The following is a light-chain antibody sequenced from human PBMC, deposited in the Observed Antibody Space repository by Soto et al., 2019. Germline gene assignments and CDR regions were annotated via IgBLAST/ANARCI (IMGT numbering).Light chain of an antibody. CDR3: ASWYDSLDVVV. Sequence: QSVLTQPPSASGTPGQRVTISCSGSTSNIGSDTVNWYQQLPGTAPTLLIYRNTQRPSGVPDRFSGAKYGASASLAISGLQSDDDADYYCASWYDSLDVVVFGGGTKLTVL. V-gene: IGLV1-44*01. CDR1: TSNIGSDT. J-gene: IGLJ2*01. CDR2: RNT.